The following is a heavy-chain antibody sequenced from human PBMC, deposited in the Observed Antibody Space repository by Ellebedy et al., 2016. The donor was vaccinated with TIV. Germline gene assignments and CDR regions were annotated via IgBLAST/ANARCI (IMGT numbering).Heavy chain of an antibody. J-gene: IGHJ3*02. CDR2: ISSSSRTI. V-gene: IGHV3-48*01. CDR1: GFTFIIYS. Sequence: GESLKISXAASGFTFIIYSLNWVRQAPGKGLEWVSYISSSSRTIYYADSVKGRFTISRDNAKNSLYLQMNSLRAEDTAVYYCARQERGTTRGAFDIWGQGTRVTVSS. D-gene: IGHD1/OR15-1a*01. CDR3: ARQERGTTRGAFDI.